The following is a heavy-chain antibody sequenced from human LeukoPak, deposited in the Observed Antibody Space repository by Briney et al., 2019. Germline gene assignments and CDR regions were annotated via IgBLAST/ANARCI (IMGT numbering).Heavy chain of an antibody. J-gene: IGHJ4*02. D-gene: IGHD6-13*01. V-gene: IGHV3-21*06. Sequence: GGSLRLSCAASGFTFTTYSMNWVRQAPGKGLEWVSCISTSSTYIHYADSVRGRFTISRDNAKNSLYLQMNSLRAEDTAVYYCATEQLPAGWDYWGQGILVTVSS. CDR3: ATEQLPAGWDY. CDR1: GFTFTTYS. CDR2: ISTSSTYI.